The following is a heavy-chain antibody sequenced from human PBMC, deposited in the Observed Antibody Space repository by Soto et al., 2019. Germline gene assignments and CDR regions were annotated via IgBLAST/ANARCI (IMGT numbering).Heavy chain of an antibody. CDR1: GFTFSNAW. J-gene: IGHJ4*02. CDR2: IKSKTDSGTT. D-gene: IGHD3-3*01. CDR3: TTVPHFLEWSPRSFGY. V-gene: IGHV3-15*01. Sequence: PGGSLRLSCAASGFTFSNAWMSWVRQAPGKGLEWVGRIKSKTDSGTTDYAAPVKGRFTISRDDSKNTLYLQMNSLKTEDTAVYYCTTVPHFLEWSPRSFGYWGQGTLVTVSS.